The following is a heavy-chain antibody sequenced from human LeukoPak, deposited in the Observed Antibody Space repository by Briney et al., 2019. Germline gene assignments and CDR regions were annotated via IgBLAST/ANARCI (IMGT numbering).Heavy chain of an antibody. Sequence: GRSLRLSCAASGFTFSSYAMHWVRQAPGKGLEWVAVISYDGSNKYYADSVKGRFTISRDNSKNTLYLQMNSPRAEDTAVYYCARAPYSSGWYRGFLDYWGQGTLVTVSS. V-gene: IGHV3-30*04. D-gene: IGHD6-19*01. CDR2: ISYDGSNK. J-gene: IGHJ4*02. CDR3: ARAPYSSGWYRGFLDY. CDR1: GFTFSSYA.